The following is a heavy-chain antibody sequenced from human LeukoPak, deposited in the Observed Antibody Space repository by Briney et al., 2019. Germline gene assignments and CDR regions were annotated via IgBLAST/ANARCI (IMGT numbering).Heavy chain of an antibody. Sequence: PSETLSLTCTVSGGSISSSSYYWGWIRQPPGKGLEWIGSIYYSGSTNYNPSLKSRVTISVDTSKNQFSLKLSSVTAADTAVYYCARERRRGYSSGWSFDYWGQGTLVTVSS. CDR1: GGSISSSSYY. V-gene: IGHV4-39*07. CDR2: IYYSGST. D-gene: IGHD6-19*01. J-gene: IGHJ4*02. CDR3: ARERRRGYSSGWSFDY.